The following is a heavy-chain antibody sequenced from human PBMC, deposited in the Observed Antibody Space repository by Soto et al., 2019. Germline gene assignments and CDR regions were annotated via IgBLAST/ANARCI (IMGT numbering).Heavy chain of an antibody. V-gene: IGHV2-70*11. D-gene: IGHD3-10*01. CDR2: IDWDDDK. CDR3: ARTNNLLNYYGSGSYYDY. J-gene: IGHJ4*02. CDR1: GFSLSTSGMC. Sequence: GSGPTLVNPTQTLTLTCTFSGFSLSTSGMCVSWIRQPPGKALEWLARIDWDDDKYYSTSLKTRLTISKDTSKNQVVLTMTNMDPVDTATYYCARTNNLLNYYGSGSYYDYWGQGTLVTVSS.